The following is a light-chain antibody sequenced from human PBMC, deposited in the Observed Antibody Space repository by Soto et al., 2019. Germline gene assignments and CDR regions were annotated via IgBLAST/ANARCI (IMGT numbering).Light chain of an antibody. CDR3: AAWDDSLSGVV. Sequence: QSVLTQPPSASGTPGQRVTISCSGSSSNIGSNYAYWYQQLPGTAPKLLIYRNNQRPSGVPDRFSGPKSGTSASLAISGLRSEDEADYYCAAWDDSLSGVVFGGGTKLTVL. CDR1: SSNIGSNY. J-gene: IGLJ2*01. CDR2: RNN. V-gene: IGLV1-47*01.